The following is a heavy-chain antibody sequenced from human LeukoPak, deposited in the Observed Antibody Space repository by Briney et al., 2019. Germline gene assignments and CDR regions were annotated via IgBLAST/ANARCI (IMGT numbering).Heavy chain of an antibody. Sequence: GGSLRLSCAASGFTFSSYAMHWVRQAPGKGLEWVAVISYDGSNKYYADSVKGRFTISRDNAKDSLYLQMNSLRAEDTAVYYCARLYDFWSGSRRDDAFDIWGQGTMVTVSS. V-gene: IGHV3-30-3*01. D-gene: IGHD3-3*01. CDR1: GFTFSSYA. J-gene: IGHJ3*02. CDR2: ISYDGSNK. CDR3: ARLYDFWSGSRRDDAFDI.